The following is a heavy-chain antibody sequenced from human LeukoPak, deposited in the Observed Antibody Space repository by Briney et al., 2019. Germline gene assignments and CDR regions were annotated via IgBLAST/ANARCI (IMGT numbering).Heavy chain of an antibody. CDR2: IYPGDSDT. V-gene: IGHV5-51*01. CDR1: GYSFTIYW. Sequence: GESLKISCKGSGYSFTIYWIVWVRQMPGKGLEWMGIIYPGDSDTIYSPSFQGQVTISADKSISTAYLQWSSLKASDTAMYYCARVRISSLSVNWFDPWGQGSLVTVSS. D-gene: IGHD6-6*01. J-gene: IGHJ5*02. CDR3: ARVRISSLSVNWFDP.